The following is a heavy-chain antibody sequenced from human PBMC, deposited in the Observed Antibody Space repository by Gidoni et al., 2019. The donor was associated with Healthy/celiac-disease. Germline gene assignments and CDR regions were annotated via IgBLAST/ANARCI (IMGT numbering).Heavy chain of an antibody. V-gene: IGHV4-34*01. Sequence: QVQLQQCGAGLLKPSETLSLTCAVHGGSCSGSYWYWIRQPPGKGLEWIGEMNHSGSTNYNPSLKSRFTRSVDTSKNQFSLKLSSVTAADTAVYYCARGFSGGGKIDYWGQGTLVTVSS. CDR1: GGSCSGSY. D-gene: IGHD3-16*01. CDR3: ARGFSGGGKIDY. CDR2: MNHSGST. J-gene: IGHJ4*02.